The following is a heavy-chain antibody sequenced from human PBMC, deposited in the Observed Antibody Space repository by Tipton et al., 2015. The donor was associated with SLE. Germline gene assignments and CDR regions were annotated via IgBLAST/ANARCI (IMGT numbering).Heavy chain of an antibody. D-gene: IGHD4-11*01. CDR1: GGSFSDFS. CDR3: ARGVRLQGYSTYMDV. CDR2: INHGGST. J-gene: IGHJ6*03. V-gene: IGHV4-34*01. Sequence: TLSLTCAVYGGSFSDFSWSWLRPPPGKGLVWFGEINHGGSTNYNPSLKSRVTISADTSKNQFSLNLKSITAADTAVYYCARGVRLQGYSTYMDVWGRGTTVTVSS.